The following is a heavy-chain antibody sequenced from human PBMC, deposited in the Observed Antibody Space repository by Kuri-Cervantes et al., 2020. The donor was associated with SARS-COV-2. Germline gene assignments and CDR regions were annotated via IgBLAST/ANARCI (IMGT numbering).Heavy chain of an antibody. Sequence: ASVKVSCKASGYTFTGFYMHWVRQAPGQGLEWMGWISAYNGNTNYAQKLQGRVTMTTDTSTSTAYMELRSLRSDDTAVYYCARVVVGYCSGGSCPGYMDVWGKGTTVTVSS. D-gene: IGHD2-15*01. J-gene: IGHJ6*03. CDR1: GYTFTGFY. CDR3: ARVVVGYCSGGSCPGYMDV. CDR2: ISAYNGNT. V-gene: IGHV1-18*01.